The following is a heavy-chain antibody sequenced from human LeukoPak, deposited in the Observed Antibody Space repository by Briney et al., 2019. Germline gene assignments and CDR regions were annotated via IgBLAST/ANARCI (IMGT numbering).Heavy chain of an antibody. CDR3: ARPHKPDYGGNSWDY. J-gene: IGHJ4*02. Sequence: PGGSLRLSCAASGFTFSSYWMSWVCQAPGKGLEWVANIKQDGSEKYYVDSVKGRFTISRDNAKNSLYLQMNSLRAEDTAVYYCARPHKPDYGGNSWDYWGQGTLVTVSS. CDR2: IKQDGSEK. V-gene: IGHV3-7*01. CDR1: GFTFSSYW. D-gene: IGHD4-23*01.